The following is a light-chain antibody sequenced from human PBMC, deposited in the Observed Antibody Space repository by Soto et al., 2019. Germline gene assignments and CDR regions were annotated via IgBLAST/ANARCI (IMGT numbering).Light chain of an antibody. J-gene: IGLJ2*01. CDR3: CSYTTTSTFV. CDR2: EVF. V-gene: IGLV2-14*03. Sequence: QSALTQPAFVSGSPGQSITISCTGTSSDIGAYDYVSWYQQHPGKAPKLMIYEVFRQPSGISYRFSGSKSGNTASLTISGLQAEDEADYYCCSYTTTSTFVFGGGTKVTVL. CDR1: SSDIGAYDY.